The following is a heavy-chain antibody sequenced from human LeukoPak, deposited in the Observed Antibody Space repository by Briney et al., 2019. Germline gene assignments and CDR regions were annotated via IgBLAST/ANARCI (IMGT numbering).Heavy chain of an antibody. CDR2: INTDGGST. Sequence: GGSLRLSCAASGFTFGSYWMHWVRQAPGKGLVWVSRINTDGGSTTYADSVKGRFTISRDNSKNTLYLQMNSLRTEDTAVFYCARDGEDYSDNSAPGYFDFWGQGTLVTVSS. CDR1: GFTFGSYW. J-gene: IGHJ4*02. D-gene: IGHD3-22*01. CDR3: ARDGEDYSDNSAPGYFDF. V-gene: IGHV3-74*01.